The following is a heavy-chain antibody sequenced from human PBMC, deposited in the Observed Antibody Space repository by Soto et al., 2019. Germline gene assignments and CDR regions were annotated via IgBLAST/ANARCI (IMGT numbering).Heavy chain of an antibody. D-gene: IGHD6-6*01. CDR2: IYYSGST. Sequence: PSETLSLTCTVSGGSISSYYWSWIRQPPGKGLEWIGYIYYSGSTNYNPSPKSRVTISVDTSKNQFSLKLSSVTAADTAVYYCARHQVRSVEYSSSSSWFGPWGQGTLVTVSS. V-gene: IGHV4-59*08. CDR1: GGSISSYY. CDR3: ARHQVRSVEYSSSSSWFGP. J-gene: IGHJ5*02.